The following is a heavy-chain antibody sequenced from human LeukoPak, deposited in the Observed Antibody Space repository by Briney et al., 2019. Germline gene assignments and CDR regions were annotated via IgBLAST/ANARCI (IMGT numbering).Heavy chain of an antibody. Sequence: PGGSLRLSCAASGFTFSSYALSWVRQAPGKGLEWVSGISGTGERTSYADSVKGRFAISRDNSQNTLYLQMSSLRAEDTAVYYCARDLEDYNNYGEMGFWGQGTLVTVSS. CDR3: ARDLEDYNNYGEMGF. J-gene: IGHJ4*02. CDR2: ISGTGERT. V-gene: IGHV3-23*01. CDR1: GFTFSSYA. D-gene: IGHD4-11*01.